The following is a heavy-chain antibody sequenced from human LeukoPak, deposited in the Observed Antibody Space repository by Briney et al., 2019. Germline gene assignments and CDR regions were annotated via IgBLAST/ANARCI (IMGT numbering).Heavy chain of an antibody. CDR3: AKSNGYGLIDI. V-gene: IGHV4-38-2*02. J-gene: IGHJ3*02. CDR1: GYSISGGYY. CDR2: IYHNGNT. Sequence: PSETLSLTCTVSGYSISGGYYWGWIRQPPGKGLEWIGSIYHNGNTFYSPSLKSRVTISLDTSRNQFSLKLNSVTAADTAVYYCAKSNGYGLIDIWGQGTMVTVSS. D-gene: IGHD3-22*01.